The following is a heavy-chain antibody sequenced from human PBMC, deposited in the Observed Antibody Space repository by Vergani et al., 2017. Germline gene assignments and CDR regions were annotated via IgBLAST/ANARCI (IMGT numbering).Heavy chain of an antibody. D-gene: IGHD1-14*01. V-gene: IGHV3-21*01. J-gene: IGHJ4*02. CDR3: ARVMSAQTGIFDY. Sequence: EVQLVESGGGLVQPGRSLRLSCAASGFTFDDYAMHWVRQAPGKGLEWVSSISSSSSYLYYADSVKGRFTIARDNAKNSLYLQMNSLRAEDTAVYYCARVMSAQTGIFDYWGQGTLVTVAS. CDR2: ISSSSSYL. CDR1: GFTFDDYA.